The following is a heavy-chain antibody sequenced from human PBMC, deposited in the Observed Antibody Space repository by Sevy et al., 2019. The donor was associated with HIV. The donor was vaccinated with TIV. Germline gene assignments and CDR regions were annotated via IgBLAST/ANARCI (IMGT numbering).Heavy chain of an antibody. V-gene: IGHV5-51*01. J-gene: IGHJ3*02. Sequence: GESLKISCMGSGYSFPTYWIGWVRQMPGKGLEWMGIIYPGDSDTRYSPSFQGQVTISADKSISTAYLQWSSLKASDTAIYYCARTFRELLGLDACDIWGQGTMVTVSS. D-gene: IGHD3-10*01. CDR3: ARTFRELLGLDACDI. CDR1: GYSFPTYW. CDR2: IYPGDSDT.